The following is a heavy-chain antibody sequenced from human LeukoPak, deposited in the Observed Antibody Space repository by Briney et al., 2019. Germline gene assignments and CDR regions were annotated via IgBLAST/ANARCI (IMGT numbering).Heavy chain of an antibody. D-gene: IGHD3-10*01. CDR1: GFTFSSYS. J-gene: IGHJ3*02. CDR3: ARAITMVPSDKAPTDAFDI. Sequence: PGGSLRLSCAASGFTFSSYSMNWVRQAPGKGLEWVSSISSSSSYIYYVDSVKGRFTISRDNAKNSLYLQMNSLRAEDTAVYYCARAITMVPSDKAPTDAFDIWGQGTMVTVSS. V-gene: IGHV3-21*01. CDR2: ISSSSSYI.